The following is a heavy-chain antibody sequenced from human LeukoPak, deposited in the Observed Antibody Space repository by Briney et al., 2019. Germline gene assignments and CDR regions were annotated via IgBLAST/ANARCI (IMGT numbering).Heavy chain of an antibody. D-gene: IGHD4-17*01. CDR1: GFTFSSYE. Sequence: GWSLRLSCVVSGFTFSSYEMNWVRQAPGKGLEWVSYISHSGSTIYYADSVKGRFTISRDNAKNSLCLQMNSLRAEDTAVYYCATTRYDAFDIWGQGTMVTVSS. V-gene: IGHV3-48*03. CDR3: ATTRYDAFDI. J-gene: IGHJ3*02. CDR2: ISHSGSTI.